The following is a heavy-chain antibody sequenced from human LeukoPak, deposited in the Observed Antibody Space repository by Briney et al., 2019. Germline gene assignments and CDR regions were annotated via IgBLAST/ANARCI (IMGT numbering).Heavy chain of an antibody. CDR2: ITWDGGST. V-gene: IGHV3-43D*03. CDR3: AKARAEYLRTSYSFDH. J-gene: IGHJ4*02. Sequence: GGSLRLSCAASGFTFDDYGMHWVRQAPGKGLEWVSLITWDGGSTFYADSVKGRVTVSRDNNKISLYLQMNGLRAEDTALYYCAKARAEYLRTSYSFDHWGQGTLVTVSS. CDR1: GFTFDDYG. D-gene: IGHD2/OR15-2a*01.